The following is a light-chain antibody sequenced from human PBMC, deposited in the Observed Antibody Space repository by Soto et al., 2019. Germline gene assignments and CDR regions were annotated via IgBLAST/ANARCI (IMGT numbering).Light chain of an antibody. CDR2: SNN. J-gene: IGLJ1*01. CDR1: SSNIGSNT. CDR3: AAWDDSLNGFYV. V-gene: IGLV1-44*01. Sequence: QPVLTQPPSASGTPGQRVTISCSGSSSNIGSNTVNWYQQLPGTAPKLLIYSNNQRPSGVPDRFSGSKSGTSASLAISGLQSEDEADYYCAAWDDSLNGFYVXGTGTKLTVL.